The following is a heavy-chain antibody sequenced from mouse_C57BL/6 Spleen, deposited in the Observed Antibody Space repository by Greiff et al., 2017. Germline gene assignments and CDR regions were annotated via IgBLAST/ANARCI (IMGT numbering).Heavy chain of an antibody. V-gene: IGHV1-81*01. J-gene: IGHJ1*03. CDR3: ARRGSGVEGYFDV. D-gene: IGHD1-1*01. CDR1: GYTFTSYG. Sequence: VQLQQSGAELARPGASVKLSCKASGYTFTSYGISWVKQRTGQGLEWIGEIYPRSGNTYYNEKFKGKATLTADKSSSTAYMELRSLTSDDSAVYFWARRGSGVEGYFDVWGTGTTVTFSS. CDR2: IYPRSGNT.